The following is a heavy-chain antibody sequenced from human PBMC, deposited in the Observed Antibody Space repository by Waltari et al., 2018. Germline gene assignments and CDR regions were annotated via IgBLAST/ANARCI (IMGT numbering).Heavy chain of an antibody. Sequence: QVQLVQSGAEVKKPGPSVKVSCKASVGTFSSYALSWVRQAPGQGLEWRGRIIPIFGTANYAQKFQGRVTITADESTSTAYMELSSLRSEDTAVYYCARDGPASVVVTAILDYWGQGTLVTVSS. CDR3: ARDGPASVVVTAILDY. V-gene: IGHV1-69*15. D-gene: IGHD2-21*02. CDR2: IIPIFGTA. CDR1: VGTFSSYA. J-gene: IGHJ4*02.